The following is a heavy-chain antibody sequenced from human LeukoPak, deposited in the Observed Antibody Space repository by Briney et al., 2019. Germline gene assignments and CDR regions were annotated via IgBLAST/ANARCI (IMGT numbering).Heavy chain of an antibody. CDR1: GFTFSNYW. CDR2: INSDGRST. CDR3: ARGGLGDYFDN. Sequence: GGSLRLSCAASGFTFSNYWMHWVRQAPGKGLVWVSRINSDGRSTNYADSVKGRFTISRDNAKNTLYLQMNSLRSDDTAVYYCARGGLGDYFDNWGQGTLVTVSS. D-gene: IGHD4-17*01. V-gene: IGHV3-74*01. J-gene: IGHJ4*02.